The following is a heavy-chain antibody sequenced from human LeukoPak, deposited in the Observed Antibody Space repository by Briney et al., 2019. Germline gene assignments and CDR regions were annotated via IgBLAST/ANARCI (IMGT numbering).Heavy chain of an antibody. Sequence: GGSLRLSCEASGFTFSTREMNWVRQAPGKELEWVSSISSTSSHTYYGDSLEGRFTISRDNAKNSLYLQMNSLRAEDTAVYLCARLRSTQLRYFDVDYWGQGTLVTVSS. CDR3: ARLRSTQLRYFDVDY. V-gene: IGHV3-21*01. CDR1: GFTFSTRE. J-gene: IGHJ4*02. D-gene: IGHD5-24*01. CDR2: ISSTSSHT.